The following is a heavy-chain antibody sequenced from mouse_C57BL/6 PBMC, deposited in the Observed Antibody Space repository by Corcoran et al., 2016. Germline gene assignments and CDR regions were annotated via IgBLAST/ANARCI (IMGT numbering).Heavy chain of an antibody. CDR1: GYTFTDYY. J-gene: IGHJ2*01. D-gene: IGHD4-1*01. CDR3: ARYWDY. V-gene: IGHV1-26*01. Sequence: EVQLQQSGPELVKPGASVKISCKASGYTFTDYYMNWVKQSHGKSLEWIGDINPNNGGTSYNQKFKGKATLTVDKSSSTAYMERRSLTSEDSAVYYCARYWDYWGQGTTLTVSS. CDR2: INPNNGGT.